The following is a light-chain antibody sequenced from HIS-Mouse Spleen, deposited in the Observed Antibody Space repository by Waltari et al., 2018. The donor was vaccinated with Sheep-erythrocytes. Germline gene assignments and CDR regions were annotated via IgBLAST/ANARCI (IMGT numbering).Light chain of an antibody. Sequence: SYELTQPPSVSVSPGQTARITCSGDAVSKKYAYWYAQKSGQAPVAVIYQDSKRPSGIPERFSGSSSGTMATLTISGAQVEDEADYYCYSTDSSGNGVFGGGTKLTVL. V-gene: IGLV3-10*01. CDR3: YSTDSSGNGV. CDR1: AVSKKY. CDR2: QDS. J-gene: IGLJ2*01.